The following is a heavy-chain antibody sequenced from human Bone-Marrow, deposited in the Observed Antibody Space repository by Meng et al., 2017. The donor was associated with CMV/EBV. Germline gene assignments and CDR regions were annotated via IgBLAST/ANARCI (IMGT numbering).Heavy chain of an antibody. CDR2: ISSSTSYM. J-gene: IGHJ6*02. Sequence: GGSLRLSCAASGFTFSTYSMNWVRQAPGKGLEWVSSISSSTSYMYYAASVKGRFTISRDNAKNSLYLQMNSLRAEDTAVYYCARDPTYYYESSGYSYYYYYGMDVWGQGTTVTVSS. D-gene: IGHD3-22*01. V-gene: IGHV3-21*01. CDR1: GFTFSTYS. CDR3: ARDPTYYYESSGYSYYYYYGMDV.